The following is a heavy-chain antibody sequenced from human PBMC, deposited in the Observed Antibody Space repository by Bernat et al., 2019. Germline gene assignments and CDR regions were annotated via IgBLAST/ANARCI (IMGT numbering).Heavy chain of an antibody. V-gene: IGHV3-23*01. CDR1: GFIFANYA. CDR2: ISASGGGT. CDR3: AKRSLYDDGWYDF. Sequence: EVQLLESGGGLVQPGGSLRLSCAASGFIFANYALRWVRQAPGKGLEWVSSISASGGGTYYADSVKGRFTISRDNSKNTLYLQMNSLRAEDTAVYYFAKRSLYDDGWYDFWGQGTLVTVSS. D-gene: IGHD6-19*01. J-gene: IGHJ4*02.